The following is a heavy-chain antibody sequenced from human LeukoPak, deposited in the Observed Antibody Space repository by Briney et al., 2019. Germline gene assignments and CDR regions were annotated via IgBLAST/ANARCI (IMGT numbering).Heavy chain of an antibody. CDR3: ARVMSPYYFDY. CDR2: IYYSGST. J-gene: IGHJ4*02. CDR1: GGSISSSSYY. D-gene: IGHD2-8*01. V-gene: IGHV4-61*01. Sequence: SETLSLTCTVSGGSISSSSYYWSWIRQPPGKGLEWIGYIYYSGSTNYNPSLKSRVTISVDTSKNQFSLKLSSVTAADTAVYYCARVMSPYYFDYWGQGTLVTVSS.